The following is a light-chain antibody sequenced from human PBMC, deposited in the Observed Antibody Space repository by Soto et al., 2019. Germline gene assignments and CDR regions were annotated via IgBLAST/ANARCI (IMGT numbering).Light chain of an antibody. J-gene: IGKJ1*01. V-gene: IGKV3-20*01. CDR1: QSVRSSY. CDR3: QQYGSSPPT. CDR2: GAS. Sequence: EIVLTQSPGTLSLSPGERATLSCRASQSVRSSYLAWYQQKPGQAPRLLIYGASSRATGIPDRFSGSGFGTDFTLPISRLEPEVFAVYYCQQYGSSPPTFGQGTKVEIK.